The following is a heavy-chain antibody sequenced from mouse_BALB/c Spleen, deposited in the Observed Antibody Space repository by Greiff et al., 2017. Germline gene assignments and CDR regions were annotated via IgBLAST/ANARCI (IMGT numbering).Heavy chain of an antibody. CDR2: IDPANGNT. Sequence: VQLQQSGAELVKPGASVKLSCTASGFNIKDTYMHWVKQRPEQGLEWIGRIDPANGNTKYDPKFQGKATITADTSSNTAYLQLSSLTSEDTAVYYCATSYYGYDGGADYWGQGTTLTVSS. D-gene: IGHD2-14*01. J-gene: IGHJ2*01. CDR3: ATSYYGYDGGADY. V-gene: IGHV14-3*02. CDR1: GFNIKDTY.